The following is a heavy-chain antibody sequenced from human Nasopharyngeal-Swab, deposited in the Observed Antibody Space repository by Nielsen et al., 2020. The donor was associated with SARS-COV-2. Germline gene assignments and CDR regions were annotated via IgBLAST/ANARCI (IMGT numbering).Heavy chain of an antibody. CDR2: INSDGSST. D-gene: IGHD6-13*01. J-gene: IGHJ4*02. Sequence: GGSLRLSCAASGFTSSSHWMHWVRQAPGKGLVWVSRINSDGSSTSYADSVKGRFTISRDNGKNTLYLQMNSLRAEDTAVYYCERWSSSWSLVTWGQGTLVTVSS. CDR1: GFTSSSHW. CDR3: ERWSSSWSLVT. V-gene: IGHV3-74*01.